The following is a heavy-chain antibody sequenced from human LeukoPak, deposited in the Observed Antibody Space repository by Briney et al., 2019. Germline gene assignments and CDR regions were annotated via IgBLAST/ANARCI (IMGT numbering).Heavy chain of an antibody. Sequence: GGSLRLSCAASGFTFSSYWMHWVRQAPGKGLVWVSRINSDGSTTSSADSVKGRVTISRDNAKNTVYLQMNSLRAEDTAVYYCAKDRRVAVAGGDAFDIWGQGTMVTVSS. V-gene: IGHV3-74*01. CDR3: AKDRRVAVAGGDAFDI. D-gene: IGHD6-19*01. CDR2: INSDGSTT. CDR1: GFTFSSYW. J-gene: IGHJ3*02.